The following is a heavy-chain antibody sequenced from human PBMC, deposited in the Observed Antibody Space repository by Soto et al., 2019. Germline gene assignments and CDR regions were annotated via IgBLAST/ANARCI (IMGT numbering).Heavy chain of an antibody. Sequence: PGGSLRLSCAASGFAFSSYAMHWVRQAPGKGLEWVAVISFDGSNKHCADSVKGRFTIARDNSKNMLYLHINSLRAEDTAVYYCACPHRKDGGYDFVPYYYYGMDVWGQGTTVTVSS. V-gene: IGHV3-30-3*01. CDR3: ACPHRKDGGYDFVPYYYYGMDV. CDR2: ISFDGSNK. J-gene: IGHJ6*02. CDR1: GFAFSSYA. D-gene: IGHD5-12*01.